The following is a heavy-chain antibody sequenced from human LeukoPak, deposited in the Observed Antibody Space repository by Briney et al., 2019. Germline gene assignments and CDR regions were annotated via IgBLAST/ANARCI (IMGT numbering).Heavy chain of an antibody. CDR2: IIPIFGTA. CDR1: GGTFSSYA. V-gene: IGHV1-69*05. J-gene: IGHJ4*02. Sequence: EASVKVSCKASGGTFSSYAISWVRQAPGQGLEWMGGIIPIFGTANYAQKFQGRVTITTDESTSTAYMELSSLRSDDTAVYYCARDQEAVAGNFPSSDYWGQGTLVTVSS. CDR3: ARDQEAVAGNFPSSDY. D-gene: IGHD6-19*01.